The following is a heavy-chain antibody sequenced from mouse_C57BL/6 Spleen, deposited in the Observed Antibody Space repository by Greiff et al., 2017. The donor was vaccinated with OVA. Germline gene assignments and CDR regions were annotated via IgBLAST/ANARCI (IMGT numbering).Heavy chain of an antibody. CDR1: GFTFSDYY. D-gene: IGHD1-1*01. CDR2: INHDGSST. Sequence: EVQRVESEGGLVQPGSSMKLSCTASGFTFSDYYMAWVRQVPEKGLEWVANINHDGSSTYYLDSLKSRFIISRDKAKNILYLQISSLKSEDTATYYCARAPYYYGSSLWYFDVWGTGTTVTVSS. J-gene: IGHJ1*03. V-gene: IGHV5-16*01. CDR3: ARAPYYYGSSLWYFDV.